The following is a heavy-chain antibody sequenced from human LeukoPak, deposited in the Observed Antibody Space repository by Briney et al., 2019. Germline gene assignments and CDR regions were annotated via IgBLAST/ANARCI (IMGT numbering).Heavy chain of an antibody. Sequence: GGSLRLSCAASGFTFSSYGMHWVRQAPGKGLEWVAVISYDGSNKYYADSVKGRFTISRDNSKNTLYLQMNSLRAEGTAVYYCAKDRSLYSSGWYYFDYWGQGTLVTVSS. CDR1: GFTFSSYG. D-gene: IGHD6-19*01. V-gene: IGHV3-30*18. CDR2: ISYDGSNK. J-gene: IGHJ4*02. CDR3: AKDRSLYSSGWYYFDY.